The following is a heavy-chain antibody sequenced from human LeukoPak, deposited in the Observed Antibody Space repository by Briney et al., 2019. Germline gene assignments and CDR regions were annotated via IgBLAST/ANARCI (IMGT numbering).Heavy chain of an antibody. CDR2: INHSGST. V-gene: IGHV4-34*01. CDR3: ARGRFTYYYDSSGRPAPPDY. D-gene: IGHD3-22*01. CDR1: GGSFSGYY. J-gene: IGHJ4*02. Sequence: SETLSLTCAVYGGSFSGYYWSWIRQPPGKGLEWIGEINHSGSTNYNPSLKSRVTISVDTSKSQFSLKLSSVTAADTAVYYCARGRFTYYYDSSGRPAPPDYWGQGTPVTVSS.